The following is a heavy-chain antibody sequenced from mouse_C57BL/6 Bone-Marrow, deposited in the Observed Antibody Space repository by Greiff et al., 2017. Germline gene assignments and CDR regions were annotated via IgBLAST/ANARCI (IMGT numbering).Heavy chain of an antibody. V-gene: IGHV1-58*01. Sequence: EVKLVESGAELVRPGSSVKMSCKTSGYTFTSYGINWVKQRPGQGLEWIGYIYIGNGYTEYNEKFKGKATLTSDTSSSTAYMQLSSLTSEDSAIYFCARSEGMGKKDYVDYWGQGTTLTVSS. D-gene: IGHD2-10*02. CDR2: IYIGNGYT. CDR1: GYTFTSYG. CDR3: ARSEGMGKKDYVDY. J-gene: IGHJ2*01.